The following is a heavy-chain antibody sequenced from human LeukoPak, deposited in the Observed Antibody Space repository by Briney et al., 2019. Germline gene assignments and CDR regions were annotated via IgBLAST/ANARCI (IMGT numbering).Heavy chain of an antibody. Sequence: ASVKVSCTASGYSFTDHYLHWLRQAPGQGLEWMAWIHPKTGVTNYAERFQGRLSLTRDTSISTLHMELNSLTSDDTAVYYCARDHNWGPDYWGQGTLVSVPS. D-gene: IGHD7-27*01. V-gene: IGHV1-2*02. J-gene: IGHJ4*02. CDR2: IHPKTGVT. CDR1: GYSFTDHY. CDR3: ARDHNWGPDY.